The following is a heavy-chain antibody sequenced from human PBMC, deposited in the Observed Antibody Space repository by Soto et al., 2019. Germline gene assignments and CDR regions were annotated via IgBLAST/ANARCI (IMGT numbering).Heavy chain of an antibody. J-gene: IGHJ4*02. D-gene: IGHD6-13*01. CDR3: AKYSSSWYNYYFDY. Sequence: LRLSCAASGFTFSSYAMSWVRQAPGKGLEWVSAISGSGGSTYYADSVKGRFTISRDNSKNTLYLQMNSLRAEDTAVYYCAKYSSSWYNYYFDYWGQGTLVTVSS. CDR2: ISGSGGST. V-gene: IGHV3-23*01. CDR1: GFTFSSYA.